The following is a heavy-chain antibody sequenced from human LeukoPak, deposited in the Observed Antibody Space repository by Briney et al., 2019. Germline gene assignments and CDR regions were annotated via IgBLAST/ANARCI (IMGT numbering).Heavy chain of an antibody. J-gene: IGHJ4*02. CDR1: GGSISSYY. CDR2: IYYSGST. CDR3: ARHWYYYDSSGYFTS. D-gene: IGHD3-22*01. V-gene: IGHV4-59*05. Sequence: SETLSLTCTVSGGSISSYYWSWIRQPPGKGLEWIGSIYYSGSTYYNPSLKSRVTISVDTSKNQFSLKLSSVTAADTAVYYCARHWYYYDSSGYFTSWGQGTLVTVSS.